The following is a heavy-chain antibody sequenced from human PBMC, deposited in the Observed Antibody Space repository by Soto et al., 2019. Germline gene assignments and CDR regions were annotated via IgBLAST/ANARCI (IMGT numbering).Heavy chain of an antibody. Sequence: QVRLEQSGADVKTPGASVKVSCQASGYTFNIYAIHWVRQAPGQRPEWMGWMNAGNGNTEYSPKFHGRVTMTRDRYASAAYMELSGVTSGDTAVYYCARDSTSCGGDTGRGAFEIWGQGTMFTVA. V-gene: IGHV1-3*01. J-gene: IGHJ3*02. CDR2: MNAGNGNT. CDR1: GYTFNIYA. D-gene: IGHD2-21*01. CDR3: ARDSTSCGGDTGRGAFEI.